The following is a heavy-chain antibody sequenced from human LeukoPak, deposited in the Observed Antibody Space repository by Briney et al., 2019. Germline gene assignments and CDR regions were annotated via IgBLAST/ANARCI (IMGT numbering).Heavy chain of an antibody. V-gene: IGHV3-30-3*01. CDR2: ISLDRVTT. CDR1: GFTFSRXX. Sequence: GFTFSRXXXXXXXXXPGKXXXXXXXISLDRVTTFYADSVKGRFTISRDNSKNTLYLRMNTLRADDTAIYYCAIDLIDGLPDYFDYWGQGTLVTVSS. CDR3: AIDLIDGLPDYFDY. D-gene: IGHD2-21*01. J-gene: IGHJ4*02.